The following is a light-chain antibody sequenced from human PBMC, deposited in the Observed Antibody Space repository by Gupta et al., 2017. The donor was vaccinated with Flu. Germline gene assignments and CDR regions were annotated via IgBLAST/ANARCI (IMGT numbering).Light chain of an antibody. J-gene: IGLJ3*02. Sequence: QSVLTQPPSVSGAPGRRVPISCSGSRSNIGAGYDVHWYQHFPGAAPKLLLFGNTNRPSGGTDPAAGSTSCTSASVAITGLPAEEEAEYFCQYYDSSVNGRNWVFGGGTKLTVL. CDR1: RSNIGAGYD. CDR3: QYYDSSVNGRNWV. CDR2: GNT. V-gene: IGLV1-40*01.